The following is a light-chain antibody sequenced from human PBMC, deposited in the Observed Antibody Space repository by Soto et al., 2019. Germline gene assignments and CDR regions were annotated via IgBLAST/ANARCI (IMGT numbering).Light chain of an antibody. CDR2: EVS. V-gene: IGLV2-14*01. CDR3: NSYRHSTTLV. J-gene: IGLJ1*01. CDR1: SSDVGGYNS. Sequence: QSVLTQPASVSRSPGQSITIYCTGTSSDVGGYNSVSWFQQHPSKAPKLIIYEVSHRPSGVSIRFSGSKSGNTASLTISGLLAEVEADYYCNSYRHSTTLVFGTGTKLTVL.